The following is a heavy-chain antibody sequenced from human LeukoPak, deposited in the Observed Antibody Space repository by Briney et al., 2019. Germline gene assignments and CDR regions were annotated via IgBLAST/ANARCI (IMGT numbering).Heavy chain of an antibody. V-gene: IGHV3-49*04. CDR2: IRSRAYGGAT. D-gene: IGHD5/OR15-5a*01. Sequence: PGRSLRLSCTTSGFTFGDYAMNWVRQAPGKGLEWVGLIRSRAYGGATQYAASVNGRFSISRDDPNNIAYLQLNSLNTDDTAIYFCGRDLARYSISWGVDHWGQGTLVTVSS. J-gene: IGHJ4*02. CDR3: GRDLARYSISWGVDH. CDR1: GFTFGDYA.